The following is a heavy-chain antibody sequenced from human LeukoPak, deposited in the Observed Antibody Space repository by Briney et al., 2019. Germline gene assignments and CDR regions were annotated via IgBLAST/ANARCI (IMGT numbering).Heavy chain of an antibody. D-gene: IGHD3-22*01. J-gene: IGHJ4*02. CDR1: GYTFTSYG. CDR3: ARGDYYDSSGYSDASLFDY. Sequence: GASVKVSCKASGYTFTSYGISWVRQAPGQGLEWMGWITTCNGNTNYAQNLQGRVTMTTDTSTSTAYMELRSLRSDDTAVYYCARGDYYDSSGYSDASLFDYWGQGTLVTVSS. CDR2: ITTCNGNT. V-gene: IGHV1-18*01.